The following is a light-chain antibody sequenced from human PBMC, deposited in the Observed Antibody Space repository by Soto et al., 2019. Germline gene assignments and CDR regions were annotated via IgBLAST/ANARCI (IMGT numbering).Light chain of an antibody. CDR1: ESVSNN. V-gene: IGKV3-15*01. Sequence: EIVMTQSPATLSLSPGERATLSCRASESVSNNLAWYQQKAGQAPRLLIYGASTRATGIPARFSGSGSGTEFTLTISSLQPDDFATYYCQQYNSYSGTFGQGTKVDIK. CDR3: QQYNSYSGT. J-gene: IGKJ1*01. CDR2: GAS.